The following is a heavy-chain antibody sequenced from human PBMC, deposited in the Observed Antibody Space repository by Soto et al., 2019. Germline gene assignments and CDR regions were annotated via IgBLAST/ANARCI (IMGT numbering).Heavy chain of an antibody. D-gene: IGHD3-22*01. CDR2: ISTAGDT. V-gene: IGHV3-13*01. CDR1: GFTFSSYD. J-gene: IGHJ6*02. Sequence: PGGSLRLSCAASGFTFSSYDVHWVRQATGKGLEWVSAISTAGDTYYPGSVKGRFTISRENAKNSLYLQMNSLRAEDTAVYYCARMRMDSSGYYYYYGMDVWGQGTTVTVSS. CDR3: ARMRMDSSGYYYYYGMDV.